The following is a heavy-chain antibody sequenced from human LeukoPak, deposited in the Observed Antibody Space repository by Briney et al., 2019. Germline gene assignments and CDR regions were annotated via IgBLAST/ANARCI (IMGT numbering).Heavy chain of an antibody. Sequence: GGSLRLSCAASGFTFSGFEMYWVRQAPGKGLEWVAVIWYDGSNKYYADSVKGRFTISRDNSKNTLYLEMNSLRAEDTAVYYCARGVLWFGESHYYYYGMDGWGQGTTVTVSS. CDR2: IWYDGSNK. V-gene: IGHV3-33*07. CDR3: ARGVLWFGESHYYYYGMDG. J-gene: IGHJ6*02. CDR1: GFTFSGFE. D-gene: IGHD3-10*01.